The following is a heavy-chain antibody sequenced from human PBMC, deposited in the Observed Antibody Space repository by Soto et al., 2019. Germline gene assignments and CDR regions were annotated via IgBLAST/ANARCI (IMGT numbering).Heavy chain of an antibody. J-gene: IGHJ4*02. Sequence: QVQLVESGGGVVQPGWSLRLSCAASGFTFSNNGMHWVRQAPGKGLEWVAFISNDESNTYYVDSVKGRFSISRDNSQNTLYLKMNSLRGEDTAVYYCVTAHWNYFDYWGRGTLVTVSS. V-gene: IGHV3-30*03. CDR1: GFTFSNNG. CDR3: VTAHWNYFDY. D-gene: IGHD3-3*01. CDR2: ISNDESNT.